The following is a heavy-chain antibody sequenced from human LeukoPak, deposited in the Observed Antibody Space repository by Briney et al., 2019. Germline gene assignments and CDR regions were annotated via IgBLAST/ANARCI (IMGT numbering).Heavy chain of an antibody. CDR3: AANWGSAY. CDR2: ISGSVISP. J-gene: IGHJ4*02. V-gene: IGHV3-23*01. D-gene: IGHD7-27*01. Sequence: GLCCVSPISGSVISPSYAHSVTGGFTNCRDNSKNTLYLQMNSLRAEDTAVYYCAANWGSAYWGQGTLVTVSS.